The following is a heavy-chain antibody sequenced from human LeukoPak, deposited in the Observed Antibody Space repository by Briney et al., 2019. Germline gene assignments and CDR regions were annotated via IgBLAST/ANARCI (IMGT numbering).Heavy chain of an antibody. D-gene: IGHD6-13*01. J-gene: IGHJ4*02. CDR2: IYTSGST. Sequence: SETLSLTCTVSGGSISSYYWSWIRQPAGKGLEWIGRIYTSGSTNYNPSLKSRVTMSVDTSKNQFSPKLSSVTAADTAVYYCATSGYSSSWPVGYWGQGTLVTVSS. CDR3: ATSGYSSSWPVGY. V-gene: IGHV4-4*07. CDR1: GGSISSYY.